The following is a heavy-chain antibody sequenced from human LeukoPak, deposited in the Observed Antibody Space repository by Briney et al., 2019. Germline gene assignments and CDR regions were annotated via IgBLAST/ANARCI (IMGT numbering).Heavy chain of an antibody. CDR2: IYYSGST. D-gene: IGHD3-22*01. V-gene: IGHV4-59*08. CDR1: GGSISSYY. J-gene: IGHJ4*02. CDR3: ARYDSSGYKDY. Sequence: IPSETLSLTCTVSGGSISSYYWSWIRQPPGKGLDWIGYIYYSGSTNYNPSLKSRVTISVDTSKNQFSLKLSSVTAADTAVYYCARYDSSGYKDYWGQGTLVTVSS.